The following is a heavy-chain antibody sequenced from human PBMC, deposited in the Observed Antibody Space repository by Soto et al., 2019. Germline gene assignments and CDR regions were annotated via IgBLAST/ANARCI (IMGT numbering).Heavy chain of an antibody. CDR1: GYSFTSYW. D-gene: IGHD3-10*01. J-gene: IGHJ6*02. CDR2: IDPSDSYT. CDR3: ARASREITRYYGMDV. Sequence: GESLKISCEGSGYSFTSYWISWVRQMPGKGLEWMGRIDPSDSYTNYSPSFQGHVTTSADKSISTAYLQWSSLKASDTAMYYCARASREITRYYGMDVWGQGTTVTVSS. V-gene: IGHV5-10-1*01.